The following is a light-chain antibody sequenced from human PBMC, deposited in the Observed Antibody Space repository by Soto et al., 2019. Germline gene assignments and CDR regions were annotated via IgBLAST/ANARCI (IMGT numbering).Light chain of an antibody. CDR2: EVS. CDR1: SSDVGGYNY. Sequence: QAVLTQPASVSGSPGQSITISCTGTSSDVGGYNYVSWYQQHPGKAPKFMIYEVSNRPSGVSNRFSGSKSGNTASLTISGLPAEGGADSYCSSYTRSSTPWVFGGGTKLTVL. V-gene: IGLV2-14*01. J-gene: IGLJ3*02. CDR3: SSYTRSSTPWV.